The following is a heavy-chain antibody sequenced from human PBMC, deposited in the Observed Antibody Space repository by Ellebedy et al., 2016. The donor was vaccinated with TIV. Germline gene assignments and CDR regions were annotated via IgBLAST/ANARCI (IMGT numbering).Heavy chain of an antibody. D-gene: IGHD6-13*01. Sequence: GESLKISCAASGFTFSNYAMCWVRQAPGKGLEWVSTISGSNTYYADSVRGRLTISIDNSRNTLYLQINSLRAEDRAIYYCARYSGRRSSWDTDYWGQGTQVTVYS. J-gene: IGHJ4*02. CDR2: ISGSNT. CDR1: GFTFSNYA. V-gene: IGHV3-23*01. CDR3: ARYSGRRSSWDTDY.